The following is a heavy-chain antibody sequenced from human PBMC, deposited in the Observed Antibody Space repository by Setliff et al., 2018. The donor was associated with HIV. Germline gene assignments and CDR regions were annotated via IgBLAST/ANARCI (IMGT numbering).Heavy chain of an antibody. CDR2: INTQTGSP. D-gene: IGHD4-17*01. J-gene: IGHJ5*02. Sequence: ASVQVSCKTSGYSFINYAINWVRQAPGQGLQWMGWINTQTGSPTYAQAFTGRFVFSVDSTVTTAYLRISGLKADDTAVYYCARALYGEYGGDLNWLDPWGQGTLVTVSS. CDR3: ARALYGEYGGDLNWLDP. V-gene: IGHV7-4-1*02. CDR1: GYSFINYA.